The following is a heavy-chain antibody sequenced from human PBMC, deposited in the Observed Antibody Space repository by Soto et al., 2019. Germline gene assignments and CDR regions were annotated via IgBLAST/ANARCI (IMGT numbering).Heavy chain of an antibody. CDR2: ISSSSSYI. J-gene: IGHJ4*02. V-gene: IGHV3-21*01. Sequence: GGSLRLSCAASGFTFSSYSMNWVRQAPGKGLEWVSSISSSSSYIYYADSVKGRFTISRDNAKNSLYLQMNSLRAEDTAVYYCARGRYSSGWYGGYWGQGTLVTVSS. CDR1: GFTFSSYS. D-gene: IGHD6-19*01. CDR3: ARGRYSSGWYGGY.